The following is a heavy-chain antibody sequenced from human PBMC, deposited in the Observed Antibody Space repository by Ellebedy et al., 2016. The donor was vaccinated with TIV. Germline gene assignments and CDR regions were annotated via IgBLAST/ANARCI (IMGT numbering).Heavy chain of an antibody. Sequence: MPSETLSLTCTVSDYSISSGYFWGWIRQPPGKGREWIGSIHHSGTNYYNPSLKSRLTISVDTSKNQFSLNLTSVTVADTALYFCARGVVRGVAAFDIWGRGTMVIVSS. CDR3: ARGVVRGVAAFDI. V-gene: IGHV4-38-2*02. CDR1: DYSISSGYF. CDR2: IHHSGTN. D-gene: IGHD3-10*01. J-gene: IGHJ3*02.